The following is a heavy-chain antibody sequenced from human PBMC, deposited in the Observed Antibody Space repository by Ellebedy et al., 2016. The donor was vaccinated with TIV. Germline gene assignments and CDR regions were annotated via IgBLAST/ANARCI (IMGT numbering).Heavy chain of an antibody. CDR1: GFTFSSYG. J-gene: IGHJ4*02. CDR2: ISYDGSNK. V-gene: IGHV3-30*18. CDR3: AKGEGYCSSTSCYRYPTPFDY. Sequence: GGSLRLSXAASGFTFSSYGMHWVRQAPGKGLEWVAVISYDGSNKYYADSVKGRFTISRDNSKNTLYLQMNSLRAEDTAVYYCAKGEGYCSSTSCYRYPTPFDYWGQGTLVTVSS. D-gene: IGHD2-2*01.